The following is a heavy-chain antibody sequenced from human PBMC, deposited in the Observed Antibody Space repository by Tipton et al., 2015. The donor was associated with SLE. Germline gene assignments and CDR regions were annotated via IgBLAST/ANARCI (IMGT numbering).Heavy chain of an antibody. J-gene: IGHJ3*02. D-gene: IGHD1-26*01. CDR1: GGSISSYY. CDR3: ARLSGDAFDI. CDR2: IYSSGST. V-gene: IGHV4-4*09. Sequence: TLSLTCTVSGGSISSYYWSWIRQPPGKGLEWIGYIYSSGSTKYNPSLKSRVTRSVDTSKNHFSLKVTSVTAADTAVYYCARLSGDAFDIWGQGTLVTVSS.